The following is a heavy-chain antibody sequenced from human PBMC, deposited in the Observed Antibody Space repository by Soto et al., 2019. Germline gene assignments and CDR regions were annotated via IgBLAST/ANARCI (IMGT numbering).Heavy chain of an antibody. J-gene: IGHJ4*02. V-gene: IGHV1-69*09. D-gene: IGHD2-2*01. CDR1: GGTFVRHV. CDR3: AAPACAATWCSPSHNLDH. Sequence: QVQLVHSGAEGKKPESSVTVSCKTSGGTFVRHVISWVRQAPGQGPEWMGKINPLSGIPNYAQKFQDIVTFTADTDSSTAYMELSSRRSDDTAVYYCAAPACAATWCSPSHNLDHWGQGTLVTVSS. CDR2: INPLSGIP.